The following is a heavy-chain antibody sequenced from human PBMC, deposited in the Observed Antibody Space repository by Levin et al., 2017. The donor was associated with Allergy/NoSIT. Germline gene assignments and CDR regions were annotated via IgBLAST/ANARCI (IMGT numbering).Heavy chain of an antibody. V-gene: IGHV4-59*01. D-gene: IGHD6-13*01. CDR2: IYYSGST. J-gene: IGHJ2*01. Sequence: SETLSLTCTVSGGSISSYYWSWIRQPPGKGLEWIGYIYYSGSTNYNPSLKSRVTISVDTSKNQFSLKLSSVTAADTAVYYCARTKGYSRSFDLWGRGTLVTVSS. CDR3: ARTKGYSRSFDL. CDR1: GGSISSYY.